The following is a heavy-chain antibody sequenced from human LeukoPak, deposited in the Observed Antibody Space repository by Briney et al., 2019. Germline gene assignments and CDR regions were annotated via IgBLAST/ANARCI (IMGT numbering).Heavy chain of an antibody. V-gene: IGHV4-59*01. CDR2: MYYTGST. J-gene: IGHJ6*02. CDR3: ARVSVVYGMDV. CDR1: GGSISSDY. Sequence: KPPETLSLTCSVSGGSISSDYWAWLRQPPGKARDWIGYMYYTGSTNYNPSLKSRVTISLATSKNQFSLKLSSVTAADTAVYYCARVSVVYGMDVWGRGTTVTVSS.